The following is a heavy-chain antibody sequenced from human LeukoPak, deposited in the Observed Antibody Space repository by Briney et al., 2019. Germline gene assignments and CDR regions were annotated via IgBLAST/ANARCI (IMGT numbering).Heavy chain of an antibody. CDR2: ISYDGSNA. Sequence: GGSLRLSCSASGFSFSSDAMHWVRQAPRRGLEWLAVISYDGSNADHAESVRGRFTISRDNSKNTLFLQMNSLRPEDTAVYYCARDLVYSSGWFAGELDHWGLGTLVIVSS. CDR1: GFSFSSDA. D-gene: IGHD6-19*01. CDR3: ARDLVYSSGWFAGELDH. V-gene: IGHV3-30*04. J-gene: IGHJ4*02.